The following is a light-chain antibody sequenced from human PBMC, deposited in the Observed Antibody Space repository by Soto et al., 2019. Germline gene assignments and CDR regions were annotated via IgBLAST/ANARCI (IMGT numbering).Light chain of an antibody. CDR3: QPMDRPLYS. J-gene: IGKJ2*01. CDR1: LSVYTS. V-gene: IGKV1-39*01. CDR2: SAS. Sequence: DIQMTQTPSSMSASVGDRVTITGRASLSVYTSLNCYQQNPGKPPNLLIYSASTLQGGVPSRFSASSSGTDFTLTIMRLKPDDCATDVCQPMDRPLYSSGQGT.